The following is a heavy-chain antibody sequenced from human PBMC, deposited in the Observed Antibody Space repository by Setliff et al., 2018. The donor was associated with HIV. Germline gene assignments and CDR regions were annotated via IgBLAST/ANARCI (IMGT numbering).Heavy chain of an antibody. CDR3: ARVRYCSGGSCYGGEYWFDP. D-gene: IGHD2-15*01. Sequence: ASAKVSCKASGYTFTSYYIHWVRQAPGQGLEWMGVIHPSGGSTSYAQSFQDRVTMTRDTSTSTVYMELSSLRSEDTAVYYCARVRYCSGGSCYGGEYWFDPWGQGTRVTVSS. J-gene: IGHJ5*02. CDR1: GYTFTSYY. CDR2: IHPSGGST. V-gene: IGHV1-46*01.